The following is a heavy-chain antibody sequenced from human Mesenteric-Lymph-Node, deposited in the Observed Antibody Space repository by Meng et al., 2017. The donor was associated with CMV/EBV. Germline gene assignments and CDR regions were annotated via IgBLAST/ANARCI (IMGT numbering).Heavy chain of an antibody. CDR3: ARESGEGWYFDL. Sequence: GGSLRLSCAASGFTFSSYSMNWVRQAPGKGLEWVSYISSSSSTIYYADSVKGRFTISRDNAKNSLYLQMNSLRAEDTAVYYCARESGEGWYFDLWGRGTLVTVS. V-gene: IGHV3-48*04. CDR1: GFTFSSYS. J-gene: IGHJ2*01. CDR2: ISSSSSTI.